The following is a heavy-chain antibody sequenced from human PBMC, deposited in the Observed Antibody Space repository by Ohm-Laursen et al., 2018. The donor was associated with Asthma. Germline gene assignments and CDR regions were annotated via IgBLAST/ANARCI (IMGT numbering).Heavy chain of an antibody. J-gene: IGHJ3*02. CDR1: GYTFTSYY. CDR3: ASLGSSGWDGAFDI. V-gene: IGHV1-46*01. Sequence: ASVKVSCKASGYTFTSYYMHWVRQAPGQGLEWMGIINPSGGSTSYAQKLQGRVTMTTDTSTSTAYMELRSLRSDDTAVYYCASLGSSGWDGAFDIWGQGTMVTVSS. D-gene: IGHD6-19*01. CDR2: INPSGGST.